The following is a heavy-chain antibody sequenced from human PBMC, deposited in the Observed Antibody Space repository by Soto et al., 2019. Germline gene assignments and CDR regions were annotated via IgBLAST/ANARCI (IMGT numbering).Heavy chain of an antibody. CDR2: ISYDGSNK. J-gene: IGHJ3*02. CDR1: GFTFSSYG. CDR3: ARDRIAAAGNGGDAFDI. D-gene: IGHD6-13*01. V-gene: IGHV3-30*03. Sequence: PGGSLRLSCAASGFTFSSYGMHWVRQAPGKGLEWVAVISYDGSNKYYADSVKGRFTISRDNSKNTLYLQMNSLRAEDTAVYYCARDRIAAAGNGGDAFDIWGQGTMVTVSS.